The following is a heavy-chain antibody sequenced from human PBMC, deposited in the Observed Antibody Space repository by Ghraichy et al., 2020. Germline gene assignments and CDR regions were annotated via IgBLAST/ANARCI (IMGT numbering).Heavy chain of an antibody. D-gene: IGHD5-24*01. V-gene: IGHV4-38-2*01. CDR3: ARVNRVEMATVRGYFDH. Sequence: SQTLSLTCGVSGYSIRSGYYWGWIRRPPGKGLEWIGIINHSGSSYYKPSLQSRVTISVDTSKNQFSLKLTSVTAADTAMYYCARVNRVEMATVRGYFDHRGRGSLVTVSS. CDR1: GYSIRSGYY. J-gene: IGHJ4*02. CDR2: INHSGSS.